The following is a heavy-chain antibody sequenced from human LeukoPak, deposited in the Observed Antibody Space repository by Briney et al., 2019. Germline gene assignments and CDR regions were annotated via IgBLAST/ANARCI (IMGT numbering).Heavy chain of an antibody. V-gene: IGHV3-30-3*01. J-gene: IGHJ1*01. CDR2: ISYDGSNK. CDR3: AKFQHGSGSYYFQH. CDR1: GFTFSSYA. Sequence: GGSLRPSCAASGFTFSSYAMHWVRQAPGKGLEWVAVISYDGSNKYYADSVKGRFTISRDNAKNSLYLQMNSLRAEDTALYYCAKFQHGSGSYYFQHWGQGTLVTVSS. D-gene: IGHD3-10*01.